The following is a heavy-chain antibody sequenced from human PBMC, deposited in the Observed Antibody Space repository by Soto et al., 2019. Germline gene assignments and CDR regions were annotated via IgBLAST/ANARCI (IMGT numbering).Heavy chain of an antibody. V-gene: IGHV3-53*01. J-gene: IGHJ3*02. D-gene: IGHD2-15*01. CDR1: GFTFSDKKY. CDR3: AGWLLREHAFDI. Sequence: PGGSLRLSCAASGFTFSDKKYLTWVRQAPGKGLEWVSGLYSTYGTYYADSVKGRFSTSKDNSKNTFYLQLNSLRPDDTAVYYCAGWLLREHAFDIWGLGTMVTVSS. CDR2: LYSTYGT.